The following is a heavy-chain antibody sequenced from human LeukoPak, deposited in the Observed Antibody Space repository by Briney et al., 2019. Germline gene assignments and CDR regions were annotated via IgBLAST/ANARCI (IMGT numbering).Heavy chain of an antibody. Sequence: SETLSLTCAVYGGSFSGYYWSWIRQPPGKGLEWIGEINHSGSTNYNPSLKSRVTISVDTSKNQFSLKLSSVTAADTAMYYCASIYYDILTGYYIFPDYWGQGTLVTVSS. J-gene: IGHJ4*02. V-gene: IGHV4-34*01. CDR2: INHSGST. CDR3: ASIYYDILTGYYIFPDY. CDR1: GGSFSGYY. D-gene: IGHD3-9*01.